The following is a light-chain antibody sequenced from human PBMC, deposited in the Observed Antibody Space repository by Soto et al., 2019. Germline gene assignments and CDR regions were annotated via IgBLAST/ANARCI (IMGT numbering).Light chain of an antibody. J-gene: IGKJ4*01. CDR1: QSISSN. CDR2: RTS. V-gene: IGKV3-15*01. Sequence: EIVMTQSPATLSVSPGERATLSCRASQSISSNLAWYQQKPGQAPRLLMFRTSSRATGFPARFSGSGSGTEFTLTISSLQSEDFAVYSCQQYNNWPLTFGGGTQVEI. CDR3: QQYNNWPLT.